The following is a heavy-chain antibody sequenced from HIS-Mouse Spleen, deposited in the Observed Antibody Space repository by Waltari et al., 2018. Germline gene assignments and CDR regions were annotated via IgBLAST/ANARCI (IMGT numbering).Heavy chain of an antibody. D-gene: IGHD6-13*01. CDR3: ARESPAAAGLGRYFDY. Sequence: QLQLQESGPGLVKPSETLSLTCTVSGGSISSSSYYWGWIRQHPGKGLEWIGSIYYSGSTYYNPSLKSRVTISVDTSKNQFSLKLSSVTAADTAVYYCARESPAAAGLGRYFDYWGQGTLVTVSS. CDR2: IYYSGST. J-gene: IGHJ4*02. CDR1: GGSISSSSYY. V-gene: IGHV4-39*07.